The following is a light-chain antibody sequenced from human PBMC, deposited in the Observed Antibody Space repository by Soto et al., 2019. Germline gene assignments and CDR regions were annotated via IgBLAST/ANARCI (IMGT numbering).Light chain of an antibody. J-gene: IGLJ2*01. CDR2: DVS. V-gene: IGLV2-14*01. Sequence: QSVLTQPASLSGSPGQSITISCTGTSSDVGGYNSVSWYQQHPGKVPKLMIYDVSNRPSGVSNRFSGSKSGNTASLTISGLQAEDEADYHCSSYTSRSTVVFGGGTKLTVL. CDR1: SSDVGGYNS. CDR3: SSYTSRSTVV.